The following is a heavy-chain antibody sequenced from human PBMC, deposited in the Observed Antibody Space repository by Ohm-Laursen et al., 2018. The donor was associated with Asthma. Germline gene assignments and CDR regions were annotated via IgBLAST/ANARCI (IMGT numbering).Heavy chain of an antibody. Sequence: SVKVSCKSLGGTLGTSIIGWVRQAPGQGLEWLGGINSVFGTSTYAQKFHDRFTITADESTSTVYMTLSSLASEDTAVYYCARKAGSCITSNCYSLDFWGQGTLVTVSS. CDR1: GGTLGTSI. D-gene: IGHD2-15*01. CDR3: ARKAGSCITSNCYSLDF. V-gene: IGHV1-69*13. J-gene: IGHJ4*02. CDR2: INSVFGTS.